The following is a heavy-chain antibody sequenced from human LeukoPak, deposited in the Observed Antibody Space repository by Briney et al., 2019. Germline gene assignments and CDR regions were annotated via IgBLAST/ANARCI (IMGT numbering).Heavy chain of an antibody. J-gene: IGHJ4*02. CDR2: IYYSGST. CDR3: AREVKSGSYFPGY. V-gene: IGHV4-39*07. Sequence: SETLSLTCSVSGDSITSSSYYWGWIRQPPGKGLEWIGSIYYSGSTYYNPSLKSRVAISVDTSKNQFSLKLSSVTAADTAVYYCAREVKSGSYFPGYWGQGTLVTVSS. CDR1: GDSITSSSYY. D-gene: IGHD1-26*01.